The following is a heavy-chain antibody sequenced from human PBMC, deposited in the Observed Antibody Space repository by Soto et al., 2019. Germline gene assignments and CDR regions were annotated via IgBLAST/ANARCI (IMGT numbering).Heavy chain of an antibody. CDR2: IIGSSGAT. J-gene: IGHJ4*02. Sequence: EVQLLESGGCVVQPGGSLRLSCAASGFALSTYTMNWVRQAPGKGLEWVSSIIGSSGATDYADSVRGRFTISRDISAKSVFLQMDGLRVEDTAVYYCAKDKRPDGAWDMAYWGQGTLVTVSS. CDR1: GFALSTYT. D-gene: IGHD1-1*01. CDR3: AKDKRPDGAWDMAY. V-gene: IGHV3-23*01.